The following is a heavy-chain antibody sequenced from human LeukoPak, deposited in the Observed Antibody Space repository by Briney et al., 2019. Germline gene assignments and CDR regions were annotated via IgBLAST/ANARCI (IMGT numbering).Heavy chain of an antibody. V-gene: IGHV3-21*01. CDR2: ISSSSSYI. D-gene: IGHD6-19*01. Sequence: PGGSLRLSCAASGFTFSSYSMNWVRQAPGKGLEWVSSISSSSSYIYYADSVKGRFTISRDNAKNSLYLQMNSLRAEDTAVYYCARDNTVAGHFLDAFDIWGQGTMVTVSS. CDR3: ARDNTVAGHFLDAFDI. CDR1: GFTFSSYS. J-gene: IGHJ3*02.